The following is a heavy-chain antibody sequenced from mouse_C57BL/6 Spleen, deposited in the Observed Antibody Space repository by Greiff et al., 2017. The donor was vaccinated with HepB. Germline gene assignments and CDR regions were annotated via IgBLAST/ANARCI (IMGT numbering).Heavy chain of an antibody. V-gene: IGHV1-26*01. CDR3: ARGEGYGNFDY. CDR2: INPNNGGT. CDR1: GYTFTDYY. Sequence: EVQLQQSGPELVKPGASVKISCKASGYTFTDYYMNWVKQSHGKSLEWIGDINPNNGGTSYNQKFKGKATLTVDKSSSTAYMELRSLTSEDSAVYYGARGEGYGNFDYWGQGTTLTVSS. D-gene: IGHD2-2*01. J-gene: IGHJ2*01.